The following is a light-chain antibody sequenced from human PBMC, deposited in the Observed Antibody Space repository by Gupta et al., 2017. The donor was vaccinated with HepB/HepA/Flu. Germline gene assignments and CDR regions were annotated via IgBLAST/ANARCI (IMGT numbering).Light chain of an antibody. CDR2: YSS. CDR1: QNIGTS. J-gene: IGKJ1*01. V-gene: IGKV6D-21*02. Sequence: EIVLTQFPDFQSVTPKEKVTITCRASQNIGTSLHWYQQKPDQSPKLLIKYSSQSISGVPSRFSGSGSGTDFTLTINSLEAEDVAAYYCYQSRSFPWTFGQGTKVEIK. CDR3: YQSRSFPWT.